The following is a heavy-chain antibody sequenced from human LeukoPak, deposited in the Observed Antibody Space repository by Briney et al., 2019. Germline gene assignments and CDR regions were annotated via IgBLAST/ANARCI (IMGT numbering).Heavy chain of an antibody. CDR1: GFTFSSYG. J-gene: IGHJ6*03. V-gene: IGHV3-7*01. D-gene: IGHD1-26*01. Sequence: GGSLRLSCAASGFTFSSYGMHWVRQAPGKGLEWVADIKEDGSEKSYVDSVKGRFTISRDNAKNSLYLQMNSLRAEDTAVYYCARDPYSGTYGDTYYYYMDVWGKGTTVTISS. CDR3: ARDPYSGTYGDTYYYYMDV. CDR2: IKEDGSEK.